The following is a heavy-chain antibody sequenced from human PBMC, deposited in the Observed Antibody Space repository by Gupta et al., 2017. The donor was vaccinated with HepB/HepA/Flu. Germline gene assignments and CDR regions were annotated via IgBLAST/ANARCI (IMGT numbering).Heavy chain of an antibody. D-gene: IGHD6-13*01. CDR2: ISGSDDRT. CDR1: GFTFSSYA. CDR3: AKAKAYSSSWYGFDY. V-gene: IGHV3-23*01. Sequence: EVQLLESGGGLVQPGGSLRLSCAASGFTFSSYAMSWVRQAPGKGLEWVSTISGSDDRTYYVDSVKGRFTISRDNSKNTLYLQMNSLRAEDTAVYYCAKAKAYSSSWYGFDYWGQGTLVTVAS. J-gene: IGHJ4*02.